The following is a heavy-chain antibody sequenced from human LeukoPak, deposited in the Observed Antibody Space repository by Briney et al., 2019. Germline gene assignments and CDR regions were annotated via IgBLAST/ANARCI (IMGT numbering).Heavy chain of an antibody. V-gene: IGHV3-23*01. D-gene: IGHD6-19*01. CDR1: GFTVSANY. CDR3: AKDRIAVTGILCDY. Sequence: QAGGSLRLSCAVSGFTVSANYMSWVRQAPGKGLEWVASISGSGISTYYADSVKGRFTISRDNAGDTVSLEMNSLRAEDTAVYYCAKDRIAVTGILCDYWGQGTLVTVSS. CDR2: ISGSGIST. J-gene: IGHJ4*02.